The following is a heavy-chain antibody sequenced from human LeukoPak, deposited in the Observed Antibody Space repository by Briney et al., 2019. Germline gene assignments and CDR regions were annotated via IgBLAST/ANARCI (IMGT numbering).Heavy chain of an antibody. V-gene: IGHV3-49*04. CDR3: TRGNSGSYYNQGFDY. J-gene: IGHJ4*02. Sequence: GGSLRLSCTASGFTFGDYSMTWVRQAPGKGLQGVGFIRSKTYGGTTEYAASVKGRFTISRDDSKSIAYLQMNSLKTEDTAVYYCTRGNSGSYYNQGFDYWGQGTPVTVSS. CDR2: IRSKTYGGTT. D-gene: IGHD3-10*01. CDR1: GFTFGDYS.